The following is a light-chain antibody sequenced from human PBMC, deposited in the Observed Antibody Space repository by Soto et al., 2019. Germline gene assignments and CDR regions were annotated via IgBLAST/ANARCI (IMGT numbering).Light chain of an antibody. CDR1: QTVRNNY. Sequence: EVVLTQSAGTLSLSPGERATLFCRASQTVRNNYLAWYQQKPGQAPRLLIYDASSRATGIPDRFSGGGSGTDFTLTISRLEPEDFAVYYCQYYGNSPLTFGQGTKVAIK. V-gene: IGKV3-20*01. CDR2: DAS. CDR3: QYYGNSPLT. J-gene: IGKJ1*01.